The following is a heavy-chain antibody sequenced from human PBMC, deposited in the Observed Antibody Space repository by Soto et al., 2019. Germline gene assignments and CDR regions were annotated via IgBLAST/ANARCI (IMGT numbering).Heavy chain of an antibody. Sequence: GGSLRLSCAASGFTFSSYGMHWVRQAPGKGLEWVAVISYDGSNKYYADSVKGRFTISRDNSKNTLYLQMNSLRAEDTAVYYCAKFDSSGYYPPHFGMDVWGQGTTVTVSS. CDR1: GFTFSSYG. J-gene: IGHJ6*02. CDR3: AKFDSSGYYPPHFGMDV. V-gene: IGHV3-30*18. CDR2: ISYDGSNK. D-gene: IGHD3-22*01.